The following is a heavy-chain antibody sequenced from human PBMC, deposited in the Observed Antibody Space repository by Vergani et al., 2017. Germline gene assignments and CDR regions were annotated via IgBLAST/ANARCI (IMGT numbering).Heavy chain of an antibody. V-gene: IGHV1-18*01. CDR3: ARGNQHVQARQGHGAFDI. CDR1: GGTFSSYT. J-gene: IGHJ3*02. CDR2: ISAYNGNT. Sequence: QVQLVQSGAEVKKPGSSVKVSCKASGGTFSSYTISWVRQAPGQGLEWMGWISAYNGNTNYAQKLQGRVTMTTDTSTSTAYMELRSLRSDDTAVYYCARGNQHVQARQGHGAFDIWGEGSMVTVS. D-gene: IGHD6-6*01.